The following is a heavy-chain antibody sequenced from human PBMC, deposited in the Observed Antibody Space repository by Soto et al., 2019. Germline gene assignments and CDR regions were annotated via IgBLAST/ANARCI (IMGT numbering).Heavy chain of an antibody. CDR1: GFTFSSYS. V-gene: IGHV3-48*01. CDR2: ISSSSSTI. J-gene: IGHJ5*02. CDR3: ARTSLAAAGKGWFDP. Sequence: GGSLRLSCAASGFTFSSYSMNWVRQAPGKGLEWVSYISSSSSTIYYADSVKGRFTISRDNAKNSLYLQMNSLRAEDTAVYYCARTSLAAAGKGWFDPWGQGTLVTVSS. D-gene: IGHD6-13*01.